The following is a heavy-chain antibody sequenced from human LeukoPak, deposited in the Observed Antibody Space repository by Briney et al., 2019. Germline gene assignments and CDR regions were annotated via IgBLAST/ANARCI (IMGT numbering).Heavy chain of an antibody. Sequence: GRSLRLSCAASGFTFSSYAMHWVRQAPGKGLEWVAVISYDGSNKYYADSVKGRFTISRDNSKNTLYLQMNSLRAEDTAVYYCARAGYGSNWRDIDYWGQGTLVTVSS. CDR1: GFTFSSYA. J-gene: IGHJ4*02. CDR3: ARAGYGSNWRDIDY. CDR2: ISYDGSNK. V-gene: IGHV3-30-3*01. D-gene: IGHD6-13*01.